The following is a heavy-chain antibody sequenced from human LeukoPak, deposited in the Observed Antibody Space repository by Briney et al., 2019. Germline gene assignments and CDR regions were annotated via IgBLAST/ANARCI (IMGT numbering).Heavy chain of an antibody. CDR3: AKEVEWFGEYPIILDP. CDR1: GFTFSSYW. J-gene: IGHJ5*02. V-gene: IGHV3-30*18. CDR2: ISYDGSNR. Sequence: GGSLRLSCAASGFTFSSYWVSWVRQDPGKALEWVAVISYDGSNRYYEDSVKGRFTISRDNSKSMLYLQMNSLTVDDTAVYYCAKEVEWFGEYPIILDPWGQGTLVTVSS. D-gene: IGHD3-10*01.